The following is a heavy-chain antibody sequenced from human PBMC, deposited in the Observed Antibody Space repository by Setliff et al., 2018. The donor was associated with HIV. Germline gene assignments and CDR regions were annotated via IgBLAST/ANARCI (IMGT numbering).Heavy chain of an antibody. J-gene: IGHJ4*02. D-gene: IGHD4-17*01. CDR1: GYTFTSYG. CDR3: ARRVPPIPSGDLDY. Sequence: ASVKVSCKASGYTFTSYGISWVRQAPGQGLEWMGWISAYSSDTNYAQKFQGRVTMTRDTSISTAYMDLSRLRSDDTAVYYCARRVPPIPSGDLDYWGQGTLVTVSS. V-gene: IGHV1-18*01. CDR2: ISAYSSDT.